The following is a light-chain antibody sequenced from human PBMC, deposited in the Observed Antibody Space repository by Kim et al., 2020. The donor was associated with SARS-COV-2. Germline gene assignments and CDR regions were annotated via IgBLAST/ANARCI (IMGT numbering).Light chain of an antibody. J-gene: IGLJ2*01. V-gene: IGLV3-1*01. CDR2: QDS. Sequence: SYELTQPPSVSVSPGQTASITCSGDTLGDKYACWYQQKPGQSPVLVIYQDSKRPSGIPERFSGSNSGTTATLTISGTQAMDEADYYCQAWDSSTVVFGGG. CDR3: QAWDSSTVV. CDR1: TLGDKY.